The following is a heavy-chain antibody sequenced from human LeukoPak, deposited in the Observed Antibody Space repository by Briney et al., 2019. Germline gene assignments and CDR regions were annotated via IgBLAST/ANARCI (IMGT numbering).Heavy chain of an antibody. D-gene: IGHD1-26*01. CDR2: ISSSSSTI. CDR1: GFTFSSYS. Sequence: GGSLRLSCAASGFTFSSYSMNWVRQAPGKGLEWVSYISSSSSTIYYADSVKGRFTISRDNAKNSLYLQMNSLRAEDTAVYYCARDEDPRIVGATPDAFDIWGQGTMVTVSS. V-gene: IGHV3-48*01. J-gene: IGHJ3*02. CDR3: ARDEDPRIVGATPDAFDI.